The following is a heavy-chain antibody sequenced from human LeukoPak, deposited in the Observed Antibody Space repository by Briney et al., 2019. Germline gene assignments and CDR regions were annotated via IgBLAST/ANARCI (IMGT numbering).Heavy chain of an antibody. D-gene: IGHD3-3*01. V-gene: IGHV4-59*12. J-gene: IGHJ4*02. Sequence: PSETLSLTCTVSGGSITNYYWSWIRQPPGKGLEWIGSIYYSGNTNYNPSLKSRVTISVDTSKNQFSLKLSSVTAADTAVYYCARRNYDFWSGSPSFGYWGQGTLVTVSS. CDR1: GGSITNYY. CDR2: IYYSGNT. CDR3: ARRNYDFWSGSPSFGY.